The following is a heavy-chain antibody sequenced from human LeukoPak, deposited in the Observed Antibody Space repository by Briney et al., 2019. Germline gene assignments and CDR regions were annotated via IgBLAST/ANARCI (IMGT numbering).Heavy chain of an antibody. CDR1: GGSISSSYW. D-gene: IGHD6-13*01. J-gene: IGHJ4*02. CDR3: AKKIAAAGVRSPTDESFDY. CDR2: IYHGGIT. Sequence: KPSETLSLTCAVSGGSISSSYWWSWVRQSPEKGLEWIGEIYHGGITNYNPSLKSRVTISVDKSKNQFSLKVTSVTAADTGVYYCAKKIAAAGVRSPTDESFDYWGQGTLVTVSS. V-gene: IGHV4-4*02.